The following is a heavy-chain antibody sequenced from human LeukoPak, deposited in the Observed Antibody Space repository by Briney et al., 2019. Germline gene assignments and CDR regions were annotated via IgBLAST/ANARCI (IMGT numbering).Heavy chain of an antibody. CDR3: ARSVAASRDY. D-gene: IGHD2-15*01. CDR2: INWNGGST. J-gene: IGHJ4*02. CDR1: GFTFDDYG. Sequence: GSLRLSCAASGFTFDDYGMSWVRQAPGKGLGWVSGINWNGGSTGYADSVKGRFTVSRDNAKNSLYLHMNSLRAEDTALYYCARSVAASRDYWGQGTLVTVSS. V-gene: IGHV3-20*04.